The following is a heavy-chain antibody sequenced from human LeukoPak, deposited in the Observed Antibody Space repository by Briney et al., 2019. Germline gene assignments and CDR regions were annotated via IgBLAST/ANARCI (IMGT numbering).Heavy chain of an antibody. V-gene: IGHV4-39*07. CDR2: LYYTGTT. D-gene: IGHD6-19*01. CDR3: ATGYSSGWYDY. J-gene: IGHJ4*02. Sequence: PSETLSLTCTVSGGSMSTTSYYWGWIRQPPGKGLEWIGSLYYTGTTYYSPSLKSRVTISVDTSKSQFSLKLSSVTAADTAVYYCATGYSSGWYDYWGQGTLVTVSS. CDR1: GGSMSTTSYY.